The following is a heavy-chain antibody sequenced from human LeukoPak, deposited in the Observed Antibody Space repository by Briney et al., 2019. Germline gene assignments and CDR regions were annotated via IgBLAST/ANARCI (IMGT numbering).Heavy chain of an antibody. D-gene: IGHD2-15*01. CDR2: INPAGSET. V-gene: IGHV3-7*01. Sequence: PGGSLRLSCAASGFSFSAYWMTWVRQAPGTGREWVANINPAGSETYYVDPVKGRSSISRDNAKNLVYLQMNSLRAEDTAVYHCARFGYVAAVDVWGQGTPVTVSS. CDR3: ARFGYVAAVDV. CDR1: GFSFSAYW. J-gene: IGHJ4*02.